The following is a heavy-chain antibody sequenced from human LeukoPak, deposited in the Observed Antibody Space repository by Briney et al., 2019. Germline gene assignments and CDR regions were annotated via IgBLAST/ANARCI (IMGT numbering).Heavy chain of an antibody. V-gene: IGHV3-21*01. CDR3: ARGGRITIFGVVIMRVNWFDP. D-gene: IGHD3-3*01. CDR2: ISISSSNI. Sequence: PGGSLRLSCAASGFTFSSYSMNWVRQAPGKGLEWVSSISISSSNIYYADSVKGRFTISRDNAKNSLYLQMNSLRAEDTAVYYCARGGRITIFGVVIMRVNWFDPWGQGTLVTVSS. CDR1: GFTFSSYS. J-gene: IGHJ5*02.